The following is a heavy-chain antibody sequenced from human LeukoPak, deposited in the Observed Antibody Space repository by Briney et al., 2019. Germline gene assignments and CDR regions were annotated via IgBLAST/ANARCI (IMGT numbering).Heavy chain of an antibody. V-gene: IGHV1-69*05. D-gene: IGHD1-14*01. CDR3: AEGISSFDC. CDR2: IIPIFGTA. CDR1: GGTFSSYA. Sequence: SVKVSCKASGGTFSSYAISWVRQAPGQGLEWMGGIIPIFGTANYAQKFQGRVTITTDESTTTAYMELSSLRPEDTAVYYSAEGISSFDCWGQGTLVTVSS. J-gene: IGHJ4*02.